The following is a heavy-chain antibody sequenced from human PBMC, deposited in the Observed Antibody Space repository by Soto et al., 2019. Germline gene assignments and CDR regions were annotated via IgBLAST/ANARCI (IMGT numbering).Heavy chain of an antibody. Sequence: ASVKVSCKASGYTFTSYAMHWVRQAPGQRLEWMGWINAGNGNTKYSQKFQGRVTLTRDTSPRTAYMELSSLRSEDTAVYYCARDIVPAAMPDRYYYYYMDVWGKGTTVTVSS. D-gene: IGHD2-2*01. V-gene: IGHV1-3*01. J-gene: IGHJ6*03. CDR1: GYTFTSYA. CDR2: INAGNGNT. CDR3: ARDIVPAAMPDRYYYYYMDV.